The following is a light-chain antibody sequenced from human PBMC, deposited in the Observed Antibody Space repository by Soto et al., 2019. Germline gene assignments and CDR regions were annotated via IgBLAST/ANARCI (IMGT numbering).Light chain of an antibody. Sequence: DIQVSQSPSSQSASGGDRITTPCRAIQSISSYLNWYQQKPGKAPKLLVYDASTLQSGVATRFSGSGSGTEFTLIISGLQPEDSATYYCQQYTNTNNPWMFGQGTKVDIK. CDR3: QQYTNTNNPWM. J-gene: IGKJ1*01. CDR2: DAS. V-gene: IGKV1-39*01. CDR1: QSISSY.